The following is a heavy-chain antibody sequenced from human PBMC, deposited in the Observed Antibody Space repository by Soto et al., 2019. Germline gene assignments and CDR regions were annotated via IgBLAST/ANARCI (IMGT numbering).Heavy chain of an antibody. J-gene: IGHJ4*02. CDR1: GFNFSDYS. CDR2: ISSTGSYI. CDR3: AREESSSWYALDL. Sequence: PGGSLRLSCAASGFNFSDYSMNWVRQAPGKGLEWVSSISSTGSYIYYADSVKGRFTISRDNAKNSLYLLMTSLGAEDTAVYSCAREESSSWYALDLWGQGTLVTVSS. V-gene: IGHV3-21*01. D-gene: IGHD6-13*01.